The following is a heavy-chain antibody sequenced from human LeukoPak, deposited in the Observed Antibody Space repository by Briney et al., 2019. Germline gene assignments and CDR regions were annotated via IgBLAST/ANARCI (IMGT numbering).Heavy chain of an antibody. J-gene: IGHJ6*02. CDR1: GGTFXSXA. CDR3: AREGYSYGPAPYYYGTDV. CDR2: IIPIFGTA. Sequence: KXSCXASGGTFXSXAISWVRQAPGQGXEWMGGIIPIFGTANYAQKFQGRVTITADESTSTAYMELSSLRSEDTAVYYCAREGYSYGPAPYYYGTDVWGQGTTVTVSS. V-gene: IGHV1-69*01. D-gene: IGHD5-18*01.